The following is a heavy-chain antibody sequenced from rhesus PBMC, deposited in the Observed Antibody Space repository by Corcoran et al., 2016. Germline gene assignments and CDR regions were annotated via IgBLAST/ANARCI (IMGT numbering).Heavy chain of an antibody. D-gene: IGHD1-26*01. CDR1: GGSISSTY. V-gene: IGHV4S11*01. CDR2: IGGSSGST. CDR3: ARGTGTNRFDV. Sequence: QVQLQESGPELVKPSETLSLTCAVSGGSISSTYWSWIRQPHGKGLEWIGYIGGSSGSTNYNPSLKSRVTLSVDTSKTQLSLKLSSVTAADTAVYYCARGTGTNRFDVWGPGVLVTVSS. J-gene: IGHJ5-1*01.